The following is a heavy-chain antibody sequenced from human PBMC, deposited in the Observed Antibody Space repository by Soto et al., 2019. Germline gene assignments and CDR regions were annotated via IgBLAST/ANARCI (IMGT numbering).Heavy chain of an antibody. CDR1: GFSFGAYG. V-gene: IGHV3-33*01. D-gene: IGHD3-22*01. J-gene: IGHJ4*02. CDR3: TTLYYYDSSGGFDY. CDR2: IWYDESKE. Sequence: QVQLVESGGGVVQPGRSLRLSCVASGFSFGAYGMHWVRQAPGKGVEWVAIIWYDESKEDYADSVKGRFTISRDNSKNTLYLQMDSLRAEDTAMYYCTTLYYYDSSGGFDYWGQGTRVTVSS.